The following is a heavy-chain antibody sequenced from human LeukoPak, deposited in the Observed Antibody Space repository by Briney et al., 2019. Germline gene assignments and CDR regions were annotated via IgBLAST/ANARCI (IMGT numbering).Heavy chain of an antibody. V-gene: IGHV4-61*01. CDR3: ARASIAARVLDY. D-gene: IGHD6-6*01. CDR2: IYYSGST. CDR1: GGSISSGSYY. J-gene: IGHJ4*02. Sequence: SETLSLTCTVSGGSISSGSYYWGWIRQPPGKGLEWIGYIYYSGSTNYNPSLKSRVTISVDTSKNQFSLKLSSVTAADTAVYYCARASIAARVLDYWGQGTLVTVSS.